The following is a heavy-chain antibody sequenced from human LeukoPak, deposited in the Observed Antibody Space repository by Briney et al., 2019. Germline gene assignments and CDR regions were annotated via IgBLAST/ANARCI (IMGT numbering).Heavy chain of an antibody. D-gene: IGHD2-2*01. CDR1: RFTFSSYA. CDR2: ISGGGGST. V-gene: IGHV3-23*01. J-gene: IGHJ5*02. Sequence: AGGSLRLSCAASRFTFSSYAMSWVRQAPGKGLEWVSTISGGGGSTYYADSVKGRFTISRDNSKNTLYLQMSSLRADDTAVYYCARSPTAINGYFDPWGQGTLVTVSS. CDR3: ARSPTAINGYFDP.